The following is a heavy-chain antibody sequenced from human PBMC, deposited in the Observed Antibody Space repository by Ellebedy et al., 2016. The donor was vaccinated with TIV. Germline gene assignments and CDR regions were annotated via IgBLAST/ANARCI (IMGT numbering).Heavy chain of an antibody. CDR2: INPGGGGT. J-gene: IGHJ4*02. V-gene: IGHV1-46*01. D-gene: IGHD3-22*01. CDR3: VRDLTNYGSSSY. Sequence: AASVKVSCKASGYTFTNYYMNWVRQAPGQGLEWMGIINPGGGGTSYAQNLQGRVTVTGDTSISTAYMELSRLISDDTAVYYCVRDLTNYGSSSYWGQGTLVTVSS. CDR1: GYTFTNYY.